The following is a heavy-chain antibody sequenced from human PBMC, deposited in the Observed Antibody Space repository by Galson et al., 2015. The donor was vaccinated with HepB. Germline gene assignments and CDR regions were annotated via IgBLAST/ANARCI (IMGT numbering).Heavy chain of an antibody. Sequence: SVKVSCKASGYTFSSYAMHWVRQAPGQRLEWMGWIDAGNGNTKYSQRFQGGVTITRDTSASTAYMELSSLRSEDTAVYYCARDFRGQWLVLGYWGQGTLVTVSS. CDR1: GYTFSSYA. J-gene: IGHJ4*02. CDR3: ARDFRGQWLVLGY. D-gene: IGHD6-19*01. CDR2: IDAGNGNT. V-gene: IGHV1-3*01.